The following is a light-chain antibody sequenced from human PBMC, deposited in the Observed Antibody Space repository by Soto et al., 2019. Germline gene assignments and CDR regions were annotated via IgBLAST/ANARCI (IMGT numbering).Light chain of an antibody. Sequence: QSVLTQPASVSRSPGPSIAISCTGTSSDVGGSNSVSWYQQHPGKAPKLLIYDVSNRPSGVSNRFSGSKSDNTASLTISGLQAEDEADYYCSSYATGGSYVFGTGTKVTVL. CDR3: SSYATGGSYV. J-gene: IGLJ1*01. CDR1: SSDVGGSNS. CDR2: DVS. V-gene: IGLV2-14*01.